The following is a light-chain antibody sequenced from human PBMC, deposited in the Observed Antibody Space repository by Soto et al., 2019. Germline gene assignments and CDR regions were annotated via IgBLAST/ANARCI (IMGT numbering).Light chain of an antibody. CDR3: MQGTHGIT. J-gene: IGKJ5*01. CDR1: QSLVYSDGNTY. V-gene: IGKV2-30*01. CDR2: KVS. Sequence: DVVMTQSPVSLPVTLGQPASISCRSSQSLVYSDGNTYLNWFQQRPGQSPRRLIYKVSNRDSGVPDRFSGSGSGTDFTLKISRVEAEDVGVYYCMQGTHGITFGQGTRLEIK.